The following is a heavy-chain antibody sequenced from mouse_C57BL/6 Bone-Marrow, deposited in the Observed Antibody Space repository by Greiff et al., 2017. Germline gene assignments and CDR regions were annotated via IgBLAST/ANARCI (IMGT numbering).Heavy chain of an antibody. CDR2: IDPETGGT. Sequence: QVQLQQSGAELVRPGASVTLSCTASGYTFTDYEMHWVKQTPVHGLEWIGAIDPETGGTAYNQKFQGKAIMTADKSSSTAYLELRSLTSEDSAVYYGTRLAFLHGSSCVDYWGQGTTLTGSS. V-gene: IGHV1-15*01. CDR1: GYTFTDYE. CDR3: TRLAFLHGSSCVDY. D-gene: IGHD1-1*01. J-gene: IGHJ2*01.